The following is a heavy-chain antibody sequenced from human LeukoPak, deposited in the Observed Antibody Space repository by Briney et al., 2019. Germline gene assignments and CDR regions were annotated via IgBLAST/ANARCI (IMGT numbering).Heavy chain of an antibody. J-gene: IGHJ6*03. V-gene: IGHV3-23*01. CDR3: AKAVYGDYVIYYYYYMDV. CDR1: GFTFGSYA. Sequence: GGSLRLSCAASGFTFGSYAMNWVRQAPGKGLEWVSAISGSGGSTYYADSVKGRFTISRDNSKNTLYLQMNSLRAEDTAVYYCAKAVYGDYVIYYYYYMDVWGKGTTVTVSS. D-gene: IGHD4-17*01. CDR2: ISGSGGST.